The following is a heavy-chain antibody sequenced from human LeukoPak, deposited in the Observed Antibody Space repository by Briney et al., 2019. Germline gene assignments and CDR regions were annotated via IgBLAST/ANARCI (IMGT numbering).Heavy chain of an antibody. J-gene: IGHJ3*02. CDR1: GGSISSYY. Sequence: PSETLSLTCTVSGGSISSYYWGWIRQPPGEGLEWIGSIYYSGSTYYNPSLQSRVTISVDTSKNQFSLRLSSVTAADTAAYYCARRTITGNAFDIWGQGTMVTVSS. D-gene: IGHD1-20*01. CDR3: ARRTITGNAFDI. CDR2: IYYSGST. V-gene: IGHV4-39*01.